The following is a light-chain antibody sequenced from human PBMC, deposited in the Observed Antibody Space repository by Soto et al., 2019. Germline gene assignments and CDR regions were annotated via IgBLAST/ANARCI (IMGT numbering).Light chain of an antibody. CDR3: GAWDDSLNML. J-gene: IGLJ2*01. CDR2: SNN. Sequence: QSLLTQPPSASGTPGQRVTIYCSGSSSNIGNNYVYWYQHLPGTAPKLLIYSNNQRPSGVPDRFSASKSGSSASLAISGLRSEDEADYYCGAWDDSLNMLFGGGTKLTVL. CDR1: SSNIGNNY. V-gene: IGLV1-47*02.